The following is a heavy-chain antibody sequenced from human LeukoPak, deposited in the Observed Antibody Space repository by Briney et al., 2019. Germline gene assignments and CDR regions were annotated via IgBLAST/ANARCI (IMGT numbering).Heavy chain of an antibody. CDR3: ASSRSDSSSWYRYYYYGMDV. D-gene: IGHD6-13*01. CDR1: GFTFSSYS. Sequence: GGSLRLSCAASGFTFSSYSRNWVRQAPGKGLEWVANIKQDGSEKYYVDSVKGRFTISRDNAKNSLYLQMNSLRAEDTAVYYCASSRSDSSSWYRYYYYGMDVWGQGTTVTVSS. CDR2: IKQDGSEK. J-gene: IGHJ6*02. V-gene: IGHV3-7*01.